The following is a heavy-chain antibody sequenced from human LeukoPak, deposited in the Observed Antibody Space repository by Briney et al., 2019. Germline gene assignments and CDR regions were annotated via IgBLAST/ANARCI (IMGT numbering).Heavy chain of an antibody. CDR2: INHSGST. V-gene: IGHV4-34*01. J-gene: IGHJ5*02. Sequence: SETLSLTSAVYGGSFSGYYWSWIRQPPGKGLEWIGEINHSGSTNYNPSLKSRVTISVDTSKNQFSLKLSSVTAADTAVYYCARGHRPDIAVVPAGIDPWGQGTLVTVSS. CDR3: ARGHRPDIAVVPAGIDP. CDR1: GGSFSGYY. D-gene: IGHD2-2*01.